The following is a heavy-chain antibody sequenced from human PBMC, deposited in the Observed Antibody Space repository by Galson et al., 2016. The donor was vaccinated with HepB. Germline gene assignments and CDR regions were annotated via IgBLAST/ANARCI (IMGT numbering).Heavy chain of an antibody. J-gene: IGHJ6*02. Sequence: SLTPSCAASGSTFSSYAMHGVRQATWKGLEYASPISSDAVTTYYADSVKGRFTLSRENSKNTLYLQMSGLRAEDTAVYYCVTQYGVDVWGQGTTVTVS. CDR1: GSTFSSYA. CDR2: ISSDAVTT. V-gene: IGHV3-64D*09. CDR3: VTQYGVDV.